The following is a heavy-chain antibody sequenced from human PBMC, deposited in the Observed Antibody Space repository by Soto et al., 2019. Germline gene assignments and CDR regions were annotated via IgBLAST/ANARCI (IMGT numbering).Heavy chain of an antibody. J-gene: IGHJ5*02. CDR1: GGSISSYY. CDR3: ARGLLTSSSWYNEGGWFDP. CDR2: IYYSGST. D-gene: IGHD6-13*01. Sequence: SETLSLTCTVSGGSISSYYWSWIRQPPGKGLEWIGYIYYSGSTNHNPSLKSRVTISVDTSKNQFSLKLSSVTAADTAVYYCARGLLTSSSWYNEGGWFDPWGQGTLVTVSS. V-gene: IGHV4-59*01.